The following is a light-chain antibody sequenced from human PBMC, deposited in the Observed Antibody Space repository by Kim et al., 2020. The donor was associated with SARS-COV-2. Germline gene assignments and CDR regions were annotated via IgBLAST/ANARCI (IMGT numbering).Light chain of an antibody. J-gene: IGKJ2*01. CDR2: AAS. CDR3: QQSYTTPYT. CDR1: ETITNF. V-gene: IGKV1-39*01. Sequence: DIQMTQSPSSLSASIGDRVTITCRASETITNFLNWYQQKPGKAPKLLIYAASSLHSGVPSRFSGRGSGTEFTLTISSLQPEDFAAYYCQQSYTTPYTFGQGTRLEI.